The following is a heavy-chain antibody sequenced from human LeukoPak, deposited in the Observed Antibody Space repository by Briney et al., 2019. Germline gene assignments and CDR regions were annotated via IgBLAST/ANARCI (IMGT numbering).Heavy chain of an antibody. D-gene: IGHD3-10*01. CDR2: IYSGGST. J-gene: IGHJ4*02. CDR3: ARTWFGELLQLYYFDY. Sequence: PGGSLRLSCAASGFTVSSNYMSWVRQAPGKGLEWVSVIYSGGSTYYADSVKGRFTISRDNSKNSLYLQMNSLRAEDTAVYYCARTWFGELLQLYYFDYWGQGTLVTVSS. CDR1: GFTVSSNY. V-gene: IGHV3-53*01.